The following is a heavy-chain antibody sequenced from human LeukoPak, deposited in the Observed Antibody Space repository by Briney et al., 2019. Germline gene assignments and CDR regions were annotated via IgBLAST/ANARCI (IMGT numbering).Heavy chain of an antibody. V-gene: IGHV1-24*01. CDR3: ATHVNIGPIAVAGTWSDTFDI. D-gene: IGHD6-19*01. CDR2: FDPEDGET. Sequence: ASVKVSCKVSGYTLTELSMHWVRQAPGKGLGLMGGFDPEDGETVYAQKFQGRVTMTEDTSTDTAYMELSSLRSEDTAVYYCATHVNIGPIAVAGTWSDTFDIWGQGTMVTVSS. J-gene: IGHJ3*02. CDR1: GYTLTELS.